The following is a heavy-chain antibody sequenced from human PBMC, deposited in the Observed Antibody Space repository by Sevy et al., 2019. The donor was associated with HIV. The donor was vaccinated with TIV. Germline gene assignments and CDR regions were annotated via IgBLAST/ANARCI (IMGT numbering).Heavy chain of an antibody. CDR1: GFTFSSYG. Sequence: GGSLRLSCAASGFTFSSYGMHWVRQAPGKGLEWVAVISYDGSNKYYADSVKDRFTISRDNSKNTLYLQMNSLRAEDTAVYYCAKDRLSSGFNWFDPWGQGTLVTVSS. D-gene: IGHD3-22*01. CDR3: AKDRLSSGFNWFDP. J-gene: IGHJ5*02. CDR2: ISYDGSNK. V-gene: IGHV3-30*18.